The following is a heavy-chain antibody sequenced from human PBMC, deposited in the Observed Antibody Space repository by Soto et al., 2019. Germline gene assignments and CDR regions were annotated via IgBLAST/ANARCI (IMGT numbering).Heavy chain of an antibody. CDR2: ISGSGGST. Sequence: GGSLRLSCAASGFTFSSYAMSWVRQAPGKGLEWVSAISGSGGSTYYADSVKGRFTISRDNSKNTLYLQMNSLRAEDTAVYYCANIPTVTTLWDDAFDIWGQGTMVTVSS. J-gene: IGHJ3*02. CDR3: ANIPTVTTLWDDAFDI. V-gene: IGHV3-23*01. CDR1: GFTFSSYA. D-gene: IGHD4-4*01.